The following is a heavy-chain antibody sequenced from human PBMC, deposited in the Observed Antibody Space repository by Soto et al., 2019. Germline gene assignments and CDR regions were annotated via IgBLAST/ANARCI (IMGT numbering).Heavy chain of an antibody. CDR2: FSWYDDK. J-gene: IGHJ4*01. V-gene: IGHV2-5*01. CDR1: GFSLTTSGGG. Sequence: QITLNESGPTVVRPTETLTLTCRFSGFSLTTSGGGVVWIRQSPGKAPEGLAVFSWYDDKRYIASLKSRLTITNDTAKNQVVLSVSDFDPTYTATYYYSHRVLRTVFGLVTTTAIYFDFWGNGTPVAVSS. CDR3: SHRVLRTVFGLVTTTAIYFDF. D-gene: IGHD3-3*01.